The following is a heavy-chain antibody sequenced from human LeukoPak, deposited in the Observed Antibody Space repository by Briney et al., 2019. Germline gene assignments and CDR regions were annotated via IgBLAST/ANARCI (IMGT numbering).Heavy chain of an antibody. J-gene: IGHJ4*02. D-gene: IGHD3-22*01. V-gene: IGHV4-59*01. Sequence: NPSETLSLTCTVSGGSISSYYWSWIRQPPGKGLEWIGCVYYSGSTNYNPSLKSRVTISVDTSNNQFSLKLSSVTAADTAVYYCARAGSGYYPFDDWGQGTLVTVSS. CDR2: VYYSGST. CDR1: GGSISSYY. CDR3: ARAGSGYYPFDD.